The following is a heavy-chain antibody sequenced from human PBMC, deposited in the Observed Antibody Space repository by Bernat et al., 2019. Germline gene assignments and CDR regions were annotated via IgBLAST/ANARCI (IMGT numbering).Heavy chain of an antibody. D-gene: IGHD6-13*01. CDR2: ISGSGGST. CDR1: GFTFSSYA. CDR3: AKTRWADIAAADNDY. Sequence: EVQLLESGGGLVQPGGSLRFSCAASGFTFSSYAMSWVRQAPGKGLEWVSAISGSGGSTYYADSVKGRFTISRDNSKNTLYLQMNSLRAEDTAVYYCAKTRWADIAAADNDYWGQGTLVTVSS. J-gene: IGHJ4*02. V-gene: IGHV3-23*01.